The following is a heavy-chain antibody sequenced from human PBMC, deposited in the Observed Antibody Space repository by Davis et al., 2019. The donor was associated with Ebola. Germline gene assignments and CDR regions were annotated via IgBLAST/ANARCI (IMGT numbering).Heavy chain of an antibody. CDR2: INHSGST. CDR3: ARGYTIFGVDRQLDY. V-gene: IGHV4-34*01. Sequence: ESLKISCAASGFTFSNFAMNWVRQPPGKGLEWIGEINHSGSTKYNPSLKSRVTISVDTSKNQFSLKLRSVTAADTAVYYCARGYTIFGVDRQLDYWGQGTLVTVSS. D-gene: IGHD3-3*01. J-gene: IGHJ4*02. CDR1: GFTFSNFA.